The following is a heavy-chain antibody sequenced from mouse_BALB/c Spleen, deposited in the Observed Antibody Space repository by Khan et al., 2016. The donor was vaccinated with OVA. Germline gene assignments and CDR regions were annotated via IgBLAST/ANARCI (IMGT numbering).Heavy chain of an antibody. Sequence: EVELVESGGDLTKPGGSLKLSCAASGFTFSTYGMSWVRQTPDKRLEWVATINSDGYYTYYPDSVQGRFTISRNNAKNTLYLQMSSLKSEDTAMYYCASHLTGSFAYWGQGTLVTVSA. J-gene: IGHJ3*01. D-gene: IGHD4-1*01. CDR1: GFTFSTYG. V-gene: IGHV5-6*01. CDR2: INSDGYYT. CDR3: ASHLTGSFAY.